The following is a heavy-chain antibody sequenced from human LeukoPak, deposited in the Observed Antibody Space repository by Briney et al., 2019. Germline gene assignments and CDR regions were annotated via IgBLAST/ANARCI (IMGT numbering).Heavy chain of an antibody. CDR3: ARDRGEGYCSGGSCYSNAFDI. J-gene: IGHJ3*02. CDR2: IIPIFGTA. V-gene: IGHV1-69*13. D-gene: IGHD2-15*01. Sequence: SVKVSCKASGGTFSSYAISWVRQAPGQGLEWMGGIIPIFGTANYAQKFQGRVTITADESTSTAYMELSSLRSEDTAVYYCARDRGEGYCSGGSCYSNAFDIWGQGTMVTVSS. CDR1: GGTFSSYA.